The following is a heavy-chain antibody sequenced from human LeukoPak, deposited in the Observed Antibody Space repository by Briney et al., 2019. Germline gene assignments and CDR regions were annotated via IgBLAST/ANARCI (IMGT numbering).Heavy chain of an antibody. V-gene: IGHV1-2*02. J-gene: IGHJ5*02. Sequence: ASVKVSCEASGYTFTGYYMHWVRQAPGQGLEWMGWINPNSGGTNYAQKFQGRVTMTRDTSISTAYMELSRLRSDDTAVYYCARGYGSGSYYNWFDPWGQGTLVTVSS. D-gene: IGHD3-10*01. CDR3: ARGYGSGSYYNWFDP. CDR1: GYTFTGYY. CDR2: INPNSGGT.